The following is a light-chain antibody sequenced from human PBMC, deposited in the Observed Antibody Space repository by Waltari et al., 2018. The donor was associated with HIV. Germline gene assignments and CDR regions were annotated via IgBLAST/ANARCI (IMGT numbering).Light chain of an antibody. CDR1: NIGGKS. CDR2: YNS. Sequence: SYVLTQPPSVSLAPGAAATPSSGAWNIGGKSVHWSKQQPGPAPVLVPRYNSDRPSGIPDRISGSNAGHTATLTITSVEAGDEATYYCEVWDSSNEHVVFGGGTELTVL. J-gene: IGLJ3*02. V-gene: IGLV3-21*04. CDR3: EVWDSSNEHVV.